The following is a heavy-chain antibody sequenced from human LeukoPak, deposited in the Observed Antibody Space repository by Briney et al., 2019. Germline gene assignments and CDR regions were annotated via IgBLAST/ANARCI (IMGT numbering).Heavy chain of an antibody. V-gene: IGHV4-30-4*01. J-gene: IGHJ5*02. D-gene: IGHD3-22*01. Sequence: SQTLSLTCTVSGGSISSGDYYWSWIRQPPGKGPEWIAYMYYSGSTYYNPSLKSRVTMSADTSKNQLSLKLSSVTAADTAVYYCARPYYYDSRIDPWGQGILVTVSS. CDR3: ARPYYYDSRIDP. CDR1: GGSISSGDYY. CDR2: MYYSGST.